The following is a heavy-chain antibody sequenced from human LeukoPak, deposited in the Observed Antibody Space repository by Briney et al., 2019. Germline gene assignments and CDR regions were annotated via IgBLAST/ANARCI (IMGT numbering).Heavy chain of an antibody. Sequence: ASVKVSCKTSGYTFIDYYMHWVRQAPGQGLEWMGIINPNGGSTSYAQKFQGRVTLTRDTSTRTVYMELSSLRSEDTAVYYCARDYGGNDGFDYWGQGTLVTVSS. D-gene: IGHD4-23*01. V-gene: IGHV1-46*01. CDR1: GYTFIDYY. CDR2: INPNGGST. CDR3: ARDYGGNDGFDY. J-gene: IGHJ4*02.